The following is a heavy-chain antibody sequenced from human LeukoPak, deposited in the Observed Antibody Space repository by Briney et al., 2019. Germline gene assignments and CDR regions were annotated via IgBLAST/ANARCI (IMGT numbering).Heavy chain of an antibody. J-gene: IGHJ4*02. CDR2: ITDTGDST. CDR3: ARSSQYFGSGKYYFDF. V-gene: IGHV3-64*01. CDR1: GFTFSSYY. D-gene: IGHD3-10*01. Sequence: GGSLRLSCVASGFTFSSYYMHWVRQAPGRGLEYVSSITDTGDSTYYVNSVKGRFTISRDNSNKMLYLHMGSLRAEDMAVYYCARSSQYFGSGKYYFDFWGQGTLVTVSS.